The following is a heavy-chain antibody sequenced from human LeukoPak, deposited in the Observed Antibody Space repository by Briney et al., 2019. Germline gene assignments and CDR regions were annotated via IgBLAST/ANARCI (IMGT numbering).Heavy chain of an antibody. J-gene: IGHJ4*02. CDR3: ARDLRQLGY. Sequence: GGSLRLSCAASGFTLSSYAMNWVRQAPGKGLEWVSYISSSSSTIYYADSVKGRFTISRDNAKNSLYLQMNSLRAEDTAVYYCARDLRQLGYWGQGTLVTVSS. CDR2: ISSSSSTI. V-gene: IGHV3-48*01. CDR1: GFTLSSYA. D-gene: IGHD6-6*01.